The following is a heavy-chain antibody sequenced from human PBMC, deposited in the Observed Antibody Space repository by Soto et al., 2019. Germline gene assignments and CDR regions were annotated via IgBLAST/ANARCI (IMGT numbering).Heavy chain of an antibody. CDR1: GGSISSYY. D-gene: IGHD5-18*01. V-gene: IGHV4-59*01. CDR3: ARDSKGYSYGRDYYYGMDV. J-gene: IGHJ6*02. Sequence: SETLSLTCPVSGGSISSYYWSWIRQPPGKGLEWIGYIYYSGSTNYNPSLKSRVTISVDTSKNQFSLKLSSVTAADTAVYYCARDSKGYSYGRDYYYGMDVWGQGTTVTVSS. CDR2: IYYSGST.